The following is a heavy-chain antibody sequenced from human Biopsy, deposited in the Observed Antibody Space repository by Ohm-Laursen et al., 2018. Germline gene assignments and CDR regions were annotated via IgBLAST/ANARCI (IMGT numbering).Heavy chain of an antibody. CDR2: IFYSGTT. CDR3: ARAYYYGAGSFYSPWMEV. Sequence: SETLSLTCTVFGASVNTFDFYWAWIRQPPGKGLEWIGYIFYSGTTKYNPSLQRRVRLSLDTANNQFSLTLRSVSAADTATYYCARAYYYGAGSFYSPWMEVWGQGTTVSVS. J-gene: IGHJ6*02. D-gene: IGHD3-10*01. V-gene: IGHV4-61*08. CDR1: GASVNTFDFY.